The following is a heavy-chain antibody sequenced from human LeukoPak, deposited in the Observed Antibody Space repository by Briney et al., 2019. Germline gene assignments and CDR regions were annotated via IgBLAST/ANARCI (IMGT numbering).Heavy chain of an antibody. CDR1: AGTFSSYT. D-gene: IGHD5-12*01. CDR3: ARFLVAAGYFDY. V-gene: IGHV1-69*06. CDR2: IIPIFGTA. Sequence: SVTLSCKASAGTFSSYTISWVRQAPGQGLEWMGGIIPIFGTANYAQKFQGRVTITADKSTSTAYMELSSLRSEDTAVYYCARFLVAAGYFDYWGQGTLVTVSS. J-gene: IGHJ4*02.